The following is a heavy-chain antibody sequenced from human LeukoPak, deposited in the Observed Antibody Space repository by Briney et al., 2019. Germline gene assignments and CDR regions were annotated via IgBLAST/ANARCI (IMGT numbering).Heavy chain of an antibody. V-gene: IGHV4-34*01. CDR3: ARDFRGGYDFWSGYYTPYYFDY. J-gene: IGHJ4*02. D-gene: IGHD3-3*01. CDR1: GGSFSGYY. Sequence: SETLSLTCAVYGGSFSGYYWSWIRQPPGKGLEWIGEINHSGRTNYNPSLKSRVTISVDTSKNQFSLKLSSVTAADTAVYYCARDFRGGYDFWSGYYTPYYFDYWGQGTLVTVSP. CDR2: INHSGRT.